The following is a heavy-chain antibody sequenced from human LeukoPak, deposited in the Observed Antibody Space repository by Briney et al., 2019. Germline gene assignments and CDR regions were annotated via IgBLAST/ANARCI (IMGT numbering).Heavy chain of an antibody. J-gene: IGHJ4*02. V-gene: IGHV1-69*04. CDR2: IIPILGIA. Sequence: SVKVSCKASGGTFSSYAISWVRQAPGQGLEWMGRIIPILGIANYAQKFQGRVTITADKSTSTAYMELSSLRSEDTAVYYCAKDGRYSGTHASANWGQGTLVTVSS. D-gene: IGHD1-26*01. CDR1: GGTFSSYA. CDR3: AKDGRYSGTHASAN.